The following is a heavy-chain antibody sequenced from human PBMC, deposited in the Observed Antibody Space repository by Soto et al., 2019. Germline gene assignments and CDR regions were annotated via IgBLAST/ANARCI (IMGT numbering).Heavy chain of an antibody. J-gene: IGHJ4*02. V-gene: IGHV4-38-2*01. CDR1: GYSISSGYY. Sequence: SETVSLTCAVSGYSISSGYYWGWIRQPPGKGLEWIGSIYESGSTYYNPSLKSRVTISVDTSKNQFSLKLSSVTPPHTAVYSCARDFDYWGQGTLVTVSS. CDR2: IYESGST. CDR3: ARDFDY.